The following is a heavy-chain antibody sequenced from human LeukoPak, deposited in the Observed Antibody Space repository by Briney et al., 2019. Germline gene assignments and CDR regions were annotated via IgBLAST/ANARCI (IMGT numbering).Heavy chain of an antibody. Sequence: GGSLRLSCAASGFTFSSYWMHWVRQAPGKGLEWVSYISSSSSTIYYADSVKGRFTISRDNAKNSLYLQMNSLRAEDTAVYYCASTILEVKRPDRGVDYWGQGTLVTVSS. D-gene: IGHD3-9*01. J-gene: IGHJ4*02. CDR3: ASTILEVKRPDRGVDY. CDR2: ISSSSSTI. CDR1: GFTFSSYW. V-gene: IGHV3-48*01.